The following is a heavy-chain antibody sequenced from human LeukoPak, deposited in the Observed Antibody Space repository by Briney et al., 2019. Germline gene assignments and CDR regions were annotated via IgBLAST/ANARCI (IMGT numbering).Heavy chain of an antibody. V-gene: IGHV1-2*02. D-gene: IGHD3-10*01. J-gene: IGHJ4*02. Sequence: ASVKVSCKASGYTFTGYYMHWVRQAPGQGLEWMGWINPNGGGTNYAQKFQGRVTMTRDTSISTAYMELSRLRSDDTAVYYCARSDYGSGSYRFDYWGQGTLVTVSS. CDR3: ARSDYGSGSYRFDY. CDR2: INPNGGGT. CDR1: GYTFTGYY.